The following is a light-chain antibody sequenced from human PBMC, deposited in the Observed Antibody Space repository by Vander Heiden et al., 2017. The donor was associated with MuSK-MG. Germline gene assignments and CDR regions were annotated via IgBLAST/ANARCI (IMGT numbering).Light chain of an antibody. CDR2: GAS. J-gene: IGKJ2*01. V-gene: IGKV3-15*01. Sequence: EIVMTQSPATLSVSPGERATLSCRASQSVSRNLAWYQQKPGQAPRLLIYGASTRATGIPARFSGRGYGTEFTLTIRSLQSEDFAVYYCQQYNNWPLYTFGQGTKLEIK. CDR1: QSVSRN. CDR3: QQYNNWPLYT.